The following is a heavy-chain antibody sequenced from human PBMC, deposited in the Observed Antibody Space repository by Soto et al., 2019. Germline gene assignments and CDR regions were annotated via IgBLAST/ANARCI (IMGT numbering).Heavy chain of an antibody. CDR2: ISPYNGNT. D-gene: IGHD2-21*02. CDR1: GYTFRNYI. V-gene: IGHV1-18*01. CDR3: ARYCAGNACYSRHYYAMDV. J-gene: IGHJ6*02. Sequence: QVHLVQSGTEVEKPGASAIVSCQASGYTFRNYIIAWLRQAPGQGLEWMGWISPYNGNTNYARQFRGRVTLTTDTSTSAAYLELRNLGSDDAATYYCARYCAGNACYSRHYYAMDVWGQGTTVSVSS.